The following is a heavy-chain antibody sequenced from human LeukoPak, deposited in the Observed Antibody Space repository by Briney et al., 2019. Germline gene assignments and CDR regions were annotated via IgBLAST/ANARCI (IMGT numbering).Heavy chain of an antibody. V-gene: IGHV3-7*03. Sequence: GGSLRLSCAASGFSFNSDWMDWVRQAPGKGLEWVANIKHDESEENYLDSVKGRFTISRDNSKNTLYLQMNSLRAEDTAVYYCAKAPALLRALDYWGQGTLVTVSS. CDR2: IKHDESEE. J-gene: IGHJ4*02. CDR3: AKAPALLRALDY. CDR1: GFSFNSDW.